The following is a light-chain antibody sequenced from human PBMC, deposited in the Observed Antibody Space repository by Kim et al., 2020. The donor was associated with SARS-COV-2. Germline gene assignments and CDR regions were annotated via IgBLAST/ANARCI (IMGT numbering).Light chain of an antibody. J-gene: IGKJ1*01. V-gene: IGKV3-15*01. CDR2: GGS. CDR1: EDVGGD. Sequence: SPGDKATLSCRTTEDVGGDLAWYQPRPGQPPRLLIYGGSTRATDIPARFSGSGSGTEFTLTITNLQSDDFSIYYCQQYHSRPPWMFGQGTKVDIK. CDR3: QQYHSRPPWM.